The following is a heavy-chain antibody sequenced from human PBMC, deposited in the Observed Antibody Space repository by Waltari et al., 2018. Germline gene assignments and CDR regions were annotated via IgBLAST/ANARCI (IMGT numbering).Heavy chain of an antibody. J-gene: IGHJ4*02. Sequence: EVQLLESGGGLVQPGGSLRLSCAASGFTFSSYAMSWVRQAPGKGLEWVSAISGRGGSTYYADSVKGRFTISRDNSKNTLYLQMNSLRAEDTAVYYCAKWPGYGSGYFDDWCQGTLVTVSS. CDR2: ISGRGGST. D-gene: IGHD3-10*01. CDR3: AKWPGYGSGYFDD. CDR1: GFTFSSYA. V-gene: IGHV3-23*01.